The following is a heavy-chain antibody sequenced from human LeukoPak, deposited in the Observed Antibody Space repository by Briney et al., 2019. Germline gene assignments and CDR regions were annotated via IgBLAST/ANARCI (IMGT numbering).Heavy chain of an antibody. D-gene: IGHD6-13*01. V-gene: IGHV3-23*01. CDR2: ISGSGDST. CDR3: AKDGYSSSWPSYFDY. Sequence: QSGGSLRLSCAASGFTFRSYAMNWVRQAPGKGLEWVSAISGSGDSTYYADSVKGRFTISRDNSQNTLYLQMNSLGAEDTAIYYCAKDGYSSSWPSYFDYWGQGTLVTVSS. J-gene: IGHJ4*02. CDR1: GFTFRSYA.